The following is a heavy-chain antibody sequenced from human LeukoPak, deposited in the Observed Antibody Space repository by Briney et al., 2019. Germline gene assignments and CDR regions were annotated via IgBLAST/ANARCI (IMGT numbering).Heavy chain of an antibody. CDR2: VYYSGST. Sequence: PSETLSLTCTVSGDSIGSGGYYWSWIRQHPGKGLGWIGFVYYSGSTYYTPSLKSRITISVDTSENQFSLELSPVTAADTAVYYCARTHGGTSYFDFWGQGTLVTVSS. CDR3: ARTHGGTSYFDF. CDR1: GDSIGSGGYY. V-gene: IGHV4-31*03. J-gene: IGHJ4*02. D-gene: IGHD4-23*01.